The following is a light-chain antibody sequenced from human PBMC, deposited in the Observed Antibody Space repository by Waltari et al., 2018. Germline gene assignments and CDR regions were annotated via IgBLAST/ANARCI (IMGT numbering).Light chain of an antibody. CDR1: QSVLYSSNNKNY. J-gene: IGKJ2*01. CDR2: WAS. Sequence: DIVLTQPPASPAVSLGERATTNCKSSQSVLYSSNNKNYLAWYQQKQGQPPKLLIYWASTRESGVPDRFSGSWSGTDFTLTISSLQAEDVAVYYCQQYYNTPYTFGQGTKLEIK. V-gene: IGKV4-1*01. CDR3: QQYYNTPYT.